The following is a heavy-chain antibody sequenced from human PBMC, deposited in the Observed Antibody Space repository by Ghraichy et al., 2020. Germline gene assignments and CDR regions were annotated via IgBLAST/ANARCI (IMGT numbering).Heavy chain of an antibody. D-gene: IGHD1-7*01. CDR1: GGSISSYY. Sequence: SETLSLTCTVSGGSISSYYWSWIRQPPGKGLEWIGYIYYSGSTNYNPSLKSRVTISVDTSKNQFSLKLSSVTAADTAVYYCARHFITGTELDYWGQGTLVTVSS. J-gene: IGHJ4*02. CDR3: ARHFITGTELDY. CDR2: IYYSGST. V-gene: IGHV4-59*08.